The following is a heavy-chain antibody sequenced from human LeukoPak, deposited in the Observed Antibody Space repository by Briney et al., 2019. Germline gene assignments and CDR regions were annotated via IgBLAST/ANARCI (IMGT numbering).Heavy chain of an antibody. V-gene: IGHV3-9*01. J-gene: IGHJ4*02. Sequence: GGSLRLSCAVSGFTFDDYAMHWVRQVPGKGLEWVAGISWNSDTRGYVDSVKGRFTISRDNAKNSLYLQMNSLRAEDTAVYYCARDLSDIVVVPAAPHDGSSLHWGQGTLVTVSS. CDR2: ISWNSDTR. CDR3: ARDLSDIVVVPAAPHDGSSLH. D-gene: IGHD2-2*01. CDR1: GFTFDDYA.